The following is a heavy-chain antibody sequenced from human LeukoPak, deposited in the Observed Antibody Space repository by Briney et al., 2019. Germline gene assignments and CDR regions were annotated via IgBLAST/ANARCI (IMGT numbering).Heavy chain of an antibody. CDR2: IYSAGAT. Sequence: GGSLRLSCAASGFTVSDDYMTWVRQAPGKGLEWVSSIYSAGATHYAESVKGRFTISRDNSKNTLYLQMNSLRAEDTAVYYCARGWMGVPAAIFDYWGRGTLVTVSS. V-gene: IGHV3-53*01. D-gene: IGHD2-2*01. CDR1: GFTVSDDY. J-gene: IGHJ4*02. CDR3: ARGWMGVPAAIFDY.